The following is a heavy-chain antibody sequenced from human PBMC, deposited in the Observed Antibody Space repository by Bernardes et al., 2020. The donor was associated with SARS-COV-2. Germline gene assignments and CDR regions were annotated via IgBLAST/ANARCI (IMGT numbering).Heavy chain of an antibody. CDR3: ARNPRNDCSSVICQQNYFYHGMDV. D-gene: IGHD2-2*01. CDR2: IRSKANNYAT. Sequence: GGSLRLSCAASGFTFSASALHWVRQASGKGLEWVGRIRSKANNYATAYAASVKGRFTISRDDSKNTAYLQLNGLRTEVTAVYYCARNPRNDCSSVICQQNYFYHGMDVWGQGTTVTVSS. J-gene: IGHJ6*02. CDR1: GFTFSASA. V-gene: IGHV3-73*01.